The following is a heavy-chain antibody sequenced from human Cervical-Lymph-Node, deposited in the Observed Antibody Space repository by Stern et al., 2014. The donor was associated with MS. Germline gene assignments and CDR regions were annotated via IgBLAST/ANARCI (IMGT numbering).Heavy chain of an antibody. J-gene: IGHJ4*02. CDR2: ITHVFGTT. Sequence: QVQLVESGAEVKKPGSSVKVSCKASGDTFSSYAINWVRQVPGQGLEWMGVITHVFGTTNYAQKFRGRVTITAAKSTNTAYMELMTLRSEDTAVYYCARGGGLVGYFDYWGQGTLVSVSS. V-gene: IGHV1-69*06. CDR1: GDTFSSYA. D-gene: IGHD1-26*01. CDR3: ARGGGLVGYFDY.